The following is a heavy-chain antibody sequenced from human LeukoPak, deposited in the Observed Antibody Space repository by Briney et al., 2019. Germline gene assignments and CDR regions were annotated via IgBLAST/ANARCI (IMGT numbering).Heavy chain of an antibody. CDR2: IYYTGST. CDR3: ARFWYYGSGSYYGYMDV. D-gene: IGHD3-10*01. Sequence: SETLSLTCTVSGGSISSYYWSWIRQPPGKGLEWIGSIYYTGSTYYSPSLESRLTISVDTPKNHFSLELRSVTAADTAVYYCARFWYYGSGSYYGYMDVWGKGTTVTVSS. J-gene: IGHJ6*03. V-gene: IGHV4-59*12. CDR1: GGSISSYY.